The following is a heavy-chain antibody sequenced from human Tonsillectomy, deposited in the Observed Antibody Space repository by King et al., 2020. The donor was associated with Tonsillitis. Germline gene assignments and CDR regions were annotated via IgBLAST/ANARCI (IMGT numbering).Heavy chain of an antibody. CDR3: AKDKPITIFGVVTGGGVDF. V-gene: IGHV3-30*18. J-gene: IGHJ3*01. CDR2: ISYDGSNK. Sequence: VQLVESGGGVVQPGRSLRLSCAASGFSFRSYGMHWVRQAPGKGLEWVAVISYDGSNKYYTDSVKGRFTISRDNSKNTLYLQMNSLRAEDTAVYYCAKDKPITIFGVVTGGGVDFGGQGTKVTVSS. D-gene: IGHD3-3*01. CDR1: GFSFRSYG.